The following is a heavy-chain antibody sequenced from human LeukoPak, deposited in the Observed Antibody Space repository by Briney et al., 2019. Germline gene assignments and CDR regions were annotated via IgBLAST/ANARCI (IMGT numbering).Heavy chain of an antibody. J-gene: IGHJ2*01. CDR1: GYSFTSYW. CDR3: ARHRPPYCSSTSCGCGYFDL. Sequence: GESLKISCKGSGYSFTSYWIGWVRQMPGKGLEWMGIIYPGDSDTRYSPSFQGQVTISADKSISTAYLQWSSLKASDTAMYYCARHRPPYCSSTSCGCGYFDLWGRGTLVTVSS. V-gene: IGHV5-51*01. CDR2: IYPGDSDT. D-gene: IGHD2-2*01.